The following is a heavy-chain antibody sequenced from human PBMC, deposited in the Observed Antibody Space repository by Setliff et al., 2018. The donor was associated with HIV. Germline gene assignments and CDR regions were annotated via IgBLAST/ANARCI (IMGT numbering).Heavy chain of an antibody. CDR1: GGTFSSYA. CDR2: IIPILGIA. V-gene: IGHV1-69*10. Sequence: ASVKVSCKASGGTFSSYAISWVRQAPGQGLEWMGGIIPILGIANYAQKFQGRVTITADKSTSTAYMELSSLRSEDTAVYYCASPRSAGTYQGAFYYFLDVWGRGTTVTVSS. J-gene: IGHJ6*03. CDR3: ASPRSAGTYQGAFYYFLDV. D-gene: IGHD2-15*01.